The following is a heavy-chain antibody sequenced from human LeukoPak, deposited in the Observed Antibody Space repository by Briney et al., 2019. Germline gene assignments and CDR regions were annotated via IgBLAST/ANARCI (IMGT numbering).Heavy chain of an antibody. CDR1: GFTFSSYA. CDR2: ISGSGGST. J-gene: IGHJ6*02. D-gene: IGHD2-8*01. Sequence: GGSLRLSCAASGFTFSSYAMSWVRQAPGKGLEWVSAISGSGGSTYYADSVKGRFTISRDNSKNTLYLQMNSLRAEDTAVYYCAKDMYDGWPRDYYGMDVWGQGTTVTVSS. V-gene: IGHV3-23*01. CDR3: AKDMYDGWPRDYYGMDV.